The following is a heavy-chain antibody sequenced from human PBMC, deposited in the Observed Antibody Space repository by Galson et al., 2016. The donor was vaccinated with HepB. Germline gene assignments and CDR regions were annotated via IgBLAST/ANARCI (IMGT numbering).Heavy chain of an antibody. CDR2: IYYSGAT. CDR1: TDSITIRNYS. CDR3: ARRRVTTGAYFDY. Sequence: SETLSLTCTVSTDSITIRNYSWGWVRQPPGQGLEWIGSIYYSGATYYNPSLESRVTLSADTSKKQFTLRLSSVTAADTAIYYCARRRVTTGAYFDYWGQGILVTVSA. J-gene: IGHJ4*02. D-gene: IGHD4-17*01. V-gene: IGHV4-39*01.